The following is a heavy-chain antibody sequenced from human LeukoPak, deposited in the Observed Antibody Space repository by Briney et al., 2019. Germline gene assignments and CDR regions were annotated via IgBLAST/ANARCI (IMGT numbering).Heavy chain of an antibody. CDR2: IYHSGST. V-gene: IGHV4-59*01. J-gene: IGHJ4*02. Sequence: SETLSLTCTVSGGSISTYYWSWIRQPPGKGLEWIGYIYHSGSTNYNPSLKSRVTISLDTSKNQFSLKLNSVTAADTAMYYCAKSFSPNYYYLLDYWGQGTLVTVSS. D-gene: IGHD3-10*01. CDR1: GGSISTYY. CDR3: AKSFSPNYYYLLDY.